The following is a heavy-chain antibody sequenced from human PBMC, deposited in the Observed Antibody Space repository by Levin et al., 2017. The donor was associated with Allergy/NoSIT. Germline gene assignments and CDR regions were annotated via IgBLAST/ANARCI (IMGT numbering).Heavy chain of an antibody. D-gene: IGHD2-15*01. V-gene: IGHV3-21*01. CDR2: ISSSSSYI. Sequence: VASVKVSCAASGFTFSSYSMNWVRQAPGKGLEWVSSISSSSSYIYYADSVKGRFTISRDNAKNSLYLQMNSLRAEDTAVYYCAREVAATGLHYYYGMDVWGQGTTVTVSS. J-gene: IGHJ6*02. CDR1: GFTFSSYS. CDR3: AREVAATGLHYYYGMDV.